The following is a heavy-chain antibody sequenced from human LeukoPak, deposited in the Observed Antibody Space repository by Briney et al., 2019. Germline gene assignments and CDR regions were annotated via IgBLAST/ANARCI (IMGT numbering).Heavy chain of an antibody. J-gene: IGHJ4*02. V-gene: IGHV3-30-3*01. CDR2: ISKDGSDK. CDR3: ARRKGRVYYFDY. D-gene: IGHD6-13*01. CDR1: GFTFSDYA. Sequence: GGSLRLSCAASGFTFSDYAMHWVRQAPGKGLEWVAVISKDGSDKYYADSVKGRFTISRDNSKNTLYLQMNSLRAEDTAVYYCARRKGRVYYFDYWGQGTLVTVSS.